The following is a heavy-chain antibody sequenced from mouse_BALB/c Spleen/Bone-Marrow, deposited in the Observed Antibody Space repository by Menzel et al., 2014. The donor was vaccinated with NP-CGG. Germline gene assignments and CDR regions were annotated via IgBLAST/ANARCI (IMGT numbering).Heavy chain of an antibody. J-gene: IGHJ1*01. CDR2: IDPSDSYT. V-gene: IGHV1-69*02. CDR1: GYTFTSYW. Sequence: QVQLQQSVAELVKPGASAKLSCKASGYTFTSYWMHWVKQRPGQGLERIGEIDPSDSYTNHNQKFKGKATLTGDESSSIACMQLSRLTSEESAVYYCARGGNGYDGYWCFDVWGAGTTVTVPS. D-gene: IGHD2-2*01. CDR3: ARGGNGYDGYWCFDV.